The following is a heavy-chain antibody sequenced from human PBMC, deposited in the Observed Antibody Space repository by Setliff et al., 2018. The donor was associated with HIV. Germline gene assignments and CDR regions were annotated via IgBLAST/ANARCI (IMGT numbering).Heavy chain of an antibody. CDR1: GDSISNYY. J-gene: IGHJ4*02. V-gene: IGHV4-4*09. D-gene: IGHD2-21*02. Sequence: SETLSLTCTVSGDSISNYYWSWIRQPPGGGLEWIGYIYNSASTNYNPSLKSRVTISVDTSKKQFSLKLNSVTAADTAVYYCATLDPSGGNFLAYWGQGTLVTVSS. CDR2: IYNSAST. CDR3: ATLDPSGGNFLAY.